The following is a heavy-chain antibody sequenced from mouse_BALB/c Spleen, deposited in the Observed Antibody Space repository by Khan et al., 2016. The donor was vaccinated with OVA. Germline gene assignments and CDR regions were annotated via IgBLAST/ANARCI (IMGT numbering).Heavy chain of an antibody. J-gene: IGHJ3*01. CDR2: IRLKSDNYAT. CDR3: TQLGRSY. D-gene: IGHD4-1*02. V-gene: IGHV6-6*02. CDR1: GFTFSSDW. Sequence: EVQLEVSGGGLVQPGGSMKLSCVASGFTFSSDWMSWVRQSPEKGLEWVAEIRLKSDNYATHYAESVKGKFTISRDDSTSRLYLQMTSLRAEDTGIYYCTQLGRSYWGQGTLVTVSA.